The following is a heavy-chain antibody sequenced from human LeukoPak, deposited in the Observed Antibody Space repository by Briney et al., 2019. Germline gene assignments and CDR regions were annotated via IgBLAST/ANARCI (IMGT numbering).Heavy chain of an antibody. CDR2: IYPGDSDT. Sequence: GESLKISCKGSGYSFTSYWIGWVRQMPRKGLEWMGIIYPGDSDTRYSPSFQGQVTISADKSISTAYLQWSSLKASDTAMYYCANALSGYSYGYDYWGQGTLVTVSS. D-gene: IGHD5-18*01. V-gene: IGHV5-51*01. CDR1: GYSFTSYW. CDR3: ANALSGYSYGYDY. J-gene: IGHJ4*02.